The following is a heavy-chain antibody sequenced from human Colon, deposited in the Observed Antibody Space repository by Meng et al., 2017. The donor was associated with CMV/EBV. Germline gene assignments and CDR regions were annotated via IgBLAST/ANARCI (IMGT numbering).Heavy chain of an antibody. V-gene: IGHV4-4*02. J-gene: IGHJ4*02. CDR2: IFHRGKT. CDR3: ASQDSEVYGLGF. Sequence: SETLSLTCTVSGASITSSKWWSWVRQSPGEGLEWIGEIFHRGKTNYNPSLESRVTISVDKSENRFSLKLTSVTAADTAVYYCASQDSEVYGLGFWGQGTLVTVSS. D-gene: IGHD3-10*01. CDR1: GASITSSKW.